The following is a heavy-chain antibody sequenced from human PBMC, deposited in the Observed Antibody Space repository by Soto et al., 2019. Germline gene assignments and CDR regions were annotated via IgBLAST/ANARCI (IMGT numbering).Heavy chain of an antibody. CDR3: ATVADYYGSGSYSPNDYYYYGMDV. CDR2: ISAHNGNR. Sequence: ASVRVSCKASGYTFTRSGISCVRQAPGHGPEWLGWISAHNGNRNNAQKFQGRITMTTDTSTGTAYMELSSLRSEDTAVYYCATVADYYGSGSYSPNDYYYYGMDVWGQGTTVTVSS. CDR1: GYTFTRSG. J-gene: IGHJ6*02. D-gene: IGHD3-10*01. V-gene: IGHV1-18*01.